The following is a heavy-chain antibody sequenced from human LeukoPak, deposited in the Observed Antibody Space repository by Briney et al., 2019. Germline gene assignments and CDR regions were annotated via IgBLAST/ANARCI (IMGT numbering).Heavy chain of an antibody. V-gene: IGHV4-59*08. D-gene: IGHD5-18*01. CDR1: VGSISSYY. CDR3: ARVGYAYAFDS. Sequence: KPSETLSLTCTVSVGSISSYYWSWIRQPPGKRLEWIGYIYYTGNTNYNPSLKSRITISIDTSKNQFSLKLSSVTAADTAVYYCARVGYAYAFDSWGQGTPVTVSS. J-gene: IGHJ4*02. CDR2: IYYTGNT.